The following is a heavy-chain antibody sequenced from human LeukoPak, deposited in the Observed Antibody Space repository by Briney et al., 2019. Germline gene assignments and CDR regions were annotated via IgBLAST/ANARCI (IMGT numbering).Heavy chain of an antibody. CDR2: IRSKANSYAT. CDR1: GFTFCGSA. J-gene: IGHJ4*02. Sequence: GGSLRLSCAASGFTFCGSAMHWVRQASGKGLEWVGRIRSKANSYATAYAASVKVRFTISRDDSKNTAYLQMNSLKTEDTAVYYCTPSLYDILTGSDYWGQGTLVTVSS. CDR3: TPSLYDILTGSDY. V-gene: IGHV3-73*01. D-gene: IGHD3-9*01.